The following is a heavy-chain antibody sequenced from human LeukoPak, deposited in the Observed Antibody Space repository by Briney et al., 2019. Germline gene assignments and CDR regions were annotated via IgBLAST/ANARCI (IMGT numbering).Heavy chain of an antibody. CDR1: GFTFSSYA. CDR2: ISYDGSNR. D-gene: IGHD2-2*01. V-gene: IGHV3-30*18. Sequence: GRSLRLSCSASGFTFSSYAMHWVRQAPGKGLEWVAVISYDGSNRYFADSVKGRFTISRDNSKNTLYLQMNGLRAEDTAVYYCAKDACRITSYHVLVDPWGQGTLVTVSS. J-gene: IGHJ5*02. CDR3: AKDACRITSYHVLVDP.